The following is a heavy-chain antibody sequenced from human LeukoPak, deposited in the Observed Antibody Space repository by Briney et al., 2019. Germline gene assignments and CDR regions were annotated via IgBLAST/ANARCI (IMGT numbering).Heavy chain of an antibody. CDR1: GFTFSNYW. J-gene: IGHJ4*02. CDR3: ARDKSVGYGSSWRPFDY. D-gene: IGHD6-13*01. CDR2: IKQDGSEK. Sequence: PGGSLRLSCAASGFTFSNYWMVWVRQAPGKGLEWVVNIKQDGSEKRYADSVRGRFSISRDNAQSSLYLQMNSLRAEDTAVYYCARDKSVGYGSSWRPFDYWGQGTLVTVSS. V-gene: IGHV3-7*05.